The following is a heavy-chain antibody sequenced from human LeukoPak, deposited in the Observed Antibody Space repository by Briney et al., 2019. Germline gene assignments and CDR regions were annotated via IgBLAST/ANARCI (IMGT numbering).Heavy chain of an antibody. CDR1: GYTFSSYD. V-gene: IGHV1-8*01. CDR2: MDPDSGNT. J-gene: IGHJ5*02. D-gene: IGHD6-13*01. Sequence: ALVKVSCKASGYTFSSYDINWMRQATGQGLEWMGWMDPDSGNTAYAQKFQGRVTMTRNTSITTAYMELSSLRSEDTAVYYCETGNGRRSWYNRWFDPWGQGTLVTVPS. CDR3: ETGNGRRSWYNRWFDP.